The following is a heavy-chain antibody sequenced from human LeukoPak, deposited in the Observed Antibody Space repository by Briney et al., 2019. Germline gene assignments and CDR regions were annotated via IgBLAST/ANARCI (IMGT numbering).Heavy chain of an antibody. V-gene: IGHV3-30*04. Sequence: GKSLRLSCVASGFSFSDSVIHWVRQAPGKGLEWVAVISHDVKTTYYADSAKGRFTISRDNSRNAVFLQMNRLRPEDTAVYYCVKEAYYGWGSSPTFYFDYWGQGTRVTVSS. CDR1: GFSFSDSV. D-gene: IGHD3-10*01. J-gene: IGHJ4*02. CDR3: VKEAYYGWGSSPTFYFDY. CDR2: ISHDVKTT.